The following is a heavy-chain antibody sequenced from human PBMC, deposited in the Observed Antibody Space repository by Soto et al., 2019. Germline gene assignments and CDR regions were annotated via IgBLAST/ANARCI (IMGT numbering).Heavy chain of an antibody. V-gene: IGHV3-30-3*01. CDR3: ARTLRYFDY. J-gene: IGHJ4*02. Sequence: QVQLVESGGGVVQPERSLRLSCAASGFTFTSYAMHWVRQAPGKGLEWVAVTSYDGTNEYYADSVKGRFTISRDNSKNIQYLQMNSLNADESSVYYCARTLRYFDYWGQGTLVSVSS. CDR2: TSYDGTNE. CDR1: GFTFTSYA.